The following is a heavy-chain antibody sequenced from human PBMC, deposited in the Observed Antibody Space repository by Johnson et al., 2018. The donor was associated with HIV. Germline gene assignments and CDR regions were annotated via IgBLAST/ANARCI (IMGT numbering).Heavy chain of an antibody. V-gene: IGHV3-66*01. CDR2: IYSGGST. Sequence: VQLVESGGGLVQPGGSLRLSCAASGFTFSDYYMSWIRQAPGKGLEWVSVIYSGGSTYYADSVKGRFTISRDNSKNTLYLQMNSLRAEDTAVYYCARDGESQQLPLGDAFDVWGQGTMVTVSS. D-gene: IGHD6-13*01. J-gene: IGHJ3*01. CDR3: ARDGESQQLPLGDAFDV. CDR1: GFTFSDYY.